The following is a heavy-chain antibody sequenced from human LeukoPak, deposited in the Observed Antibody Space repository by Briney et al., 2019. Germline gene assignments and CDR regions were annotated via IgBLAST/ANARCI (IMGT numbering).Heavy chain of an antibody. V-gene: IGHV7-4-1*02. J-gene: IGHJ5*02. CDR3: ARAGDCTGGTCNNWFAP. D-gene: IGHD2-15*01. CDR2: INTNTGNP. Sequence: GASVKVSCKASGYTFTSYAMNWVRQAPGQGLEWMGWINTNTGNPTYAQGFTGRFVFSLDTSVSTAYLRISSLKAEDTAVYYCARAGDCTGGTCNNWFAPWGQGTLVTVSS. CDR1: GYTFTSYA.